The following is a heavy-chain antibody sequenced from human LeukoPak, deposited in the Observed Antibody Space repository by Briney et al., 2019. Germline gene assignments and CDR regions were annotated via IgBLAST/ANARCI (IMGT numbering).Heavy chain of an antibody. J-gene: IGHJ4*02. CDR1: GFTFSSYW. V-gene: IGHV3-7*03. Sequence: GGSLRLSCAASGFTFSSYWMNWARQAPGKGLEWVASINHNGNVNYYVDSVKGRFTISRDNAKNSLYLQMNSLRAEDTAVYYCAREFEEWGQGTLVTVSS. CDR2: INHNGNVN. CDR3: AREFEE.